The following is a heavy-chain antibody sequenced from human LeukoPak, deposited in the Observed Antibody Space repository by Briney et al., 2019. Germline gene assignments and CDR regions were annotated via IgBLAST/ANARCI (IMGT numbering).Heavy chain of an antibody. Sequence: GGSLRLSCAASGFTFSNAWMSWVRQAPGKGLEWVGRIKSKTDGGTTDYAAPVKGRFTISRDDSKNTLYLQMNSLKTEDTAAYYCTTDGILGYCSSTSCQQDAFDIWGQGTMVTVSS. CDR3: TTDGILGYCSSTSCQQDAFDI. D-gene: IGHD2-2*01. J-gene: IGHJ3*02. CDR1: GFTFSNAW. CDR2: IKSKTDGGTT. V-gene: IGHV3-15*01.